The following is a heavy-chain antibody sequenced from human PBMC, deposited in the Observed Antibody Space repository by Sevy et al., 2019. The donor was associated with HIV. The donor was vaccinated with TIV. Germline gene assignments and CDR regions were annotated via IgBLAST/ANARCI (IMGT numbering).Heavy chain of an antibody. J-gene: IGHJ4*02. CDR1: GFTFSTHW. CDR3: AKDGY. CDR2: IKEDGSEK. V-gene: IGHV3-7*03. Sequence: GGSLRLSCAASGFTFSTHWMSWVRQAPGKGLEWVANIKEDGSEKYYVDSVKGRFTISRDNAKNSLFLQMNSLRAEDTAVYYCAKDGYWGQGTLVTVSS.